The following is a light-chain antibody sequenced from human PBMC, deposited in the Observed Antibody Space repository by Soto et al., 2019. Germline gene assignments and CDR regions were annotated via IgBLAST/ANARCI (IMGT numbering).Light chain of an antibody. Sequence: DIQMTQSPTSLSASVGARVTITCRASHGIRNFVAWYQQKPGKAPKLLIYAASTLLSGVPSRFRGSGSGTGFTITINSLQPEDAATYSCQKYSSVPVFGPGTKVEIK. V-gene: IGKV1-27*01. CDR2: AAS. CDR3: QKYSSVPV. J-gene: IGKJ3*01. CDR1: HGIRNF.